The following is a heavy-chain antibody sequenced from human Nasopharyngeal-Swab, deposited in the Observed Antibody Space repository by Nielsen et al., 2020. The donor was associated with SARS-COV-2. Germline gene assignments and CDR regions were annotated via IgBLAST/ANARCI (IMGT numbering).Heavy chain of an antibody. CDR1: GYSFTSYG. V-gene: IGHV1-18*01. J-gene: IGHJ6*03. Sequence: ASVKDSCKAAGYSFTSYGISWVRQAPGQGLEWMGWISDYNGNTNYAQNFQGRVTMTRDTSTSTVYMELSSLRSEDTAVNYCARGIGVLRFLEWSHMDVWGKGTTVTVSS. CDR2: ISDYNGNT. D-gene: IGHD3-3*01. CDR3: ARGIGVLRFLEWSHMDV.